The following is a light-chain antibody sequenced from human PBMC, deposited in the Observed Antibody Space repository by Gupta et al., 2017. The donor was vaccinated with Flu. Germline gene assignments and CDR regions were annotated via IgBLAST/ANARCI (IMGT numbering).Light chain of an antibody. CDR3: QQYDSYPYT. CDR2: KAS. CDR1: QSISNW. Sequence: PSSLSASVGDRVTITCRASQSISNWLAWYQQRPGKAPKVFIHKASSLESGVPSRFSGSGSGTEFTLTISSLQPDDFATYYCQQYDSYPYTFGQGTKLEFK. V-gene: IGKV1-5*03. J-gene: IGKJ2*01.